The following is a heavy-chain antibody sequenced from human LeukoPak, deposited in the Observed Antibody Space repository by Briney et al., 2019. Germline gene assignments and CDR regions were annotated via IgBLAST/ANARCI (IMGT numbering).Heavy chain of an antibody. CDR3: ARDDIVVVPAAMRSYYYYGMDA. Sequence: EASVKVSCKASGGTFSSYAISWVRQAPGQGLEWMGRIIPILGIANYAQKFQGRVTITADKSTSTAYMELSSLRSEDTAVYYCARDDIVVVPAAMRSYYYYGMDAWGQGTTVTVSS. V-gene: IGHV1-69*04. CDR1: GGTFSSYA. CDR2: IIPILGIA. D-gene: IGHD2-2*01. J-gene: IGHJ6*02.